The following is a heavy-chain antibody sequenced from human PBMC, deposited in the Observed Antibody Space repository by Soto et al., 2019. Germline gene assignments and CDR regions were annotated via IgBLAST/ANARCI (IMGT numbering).Heavy chain of an antibody. CDR3: ARDSSAYSGYDYYYYYYMDV. J-gene: IGHJ6*03. V-gene: IGHV3-64*01. D-gene: IGHD5-12*01. Sequence: SCAASGFTFSSYAMHWVRQAPGKGLEYVSAISSNGGSTYYANSVKGRFTISRDNSKNTLYLQMGSLRAEDMAVYYCARDSSAYSGYDYYYYYYMDVWGKGTTVTVS. CDR1: GFTFSSYA. CDR2: ISSNGGST.